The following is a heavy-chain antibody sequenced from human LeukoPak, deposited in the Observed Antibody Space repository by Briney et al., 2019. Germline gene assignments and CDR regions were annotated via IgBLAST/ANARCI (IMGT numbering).Heavy chain of an antibody. J-gene: IGHJ4*02. Sequence: PSETLSLTCTVSGGSISSYYWSWIRQPPGKGLEWIGYIYYGGSTNYNPSLKSRVTISVDTSKNQFSLKLSSVTAADTAVYYCASMVRGAALDYWGQGTLDTVSS. CDR2: IYYGGST. CDR3: ASMVRGAALDY. CDR1: GGSISSYY. V-gene: IGHV4-59*08. D-gene: IGHD3-10*01.